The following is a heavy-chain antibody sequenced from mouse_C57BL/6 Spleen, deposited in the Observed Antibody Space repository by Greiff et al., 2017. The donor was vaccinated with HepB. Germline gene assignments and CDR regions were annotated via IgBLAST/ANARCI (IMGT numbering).Heavy chain of an antibody. V-gene: IGHV1-66*01. CDR1: GYSFTSYY. CDR3: ARDSNFPFAY. Sequence: QVHVKQSGPELVKPGASVKISCKASGYSFTSYYIHWVKQRPGQGLEWIGWIYPGSGNTKYNEKFKGKATLTADTSSSTAYMQLSSLTSEDSAVYYCARDSNFPFAYWGQGTLVTVSA. CDR2: IYPGSGNT. J-gene: IGHJ3*01. D-gene: IGHD2-5*01.